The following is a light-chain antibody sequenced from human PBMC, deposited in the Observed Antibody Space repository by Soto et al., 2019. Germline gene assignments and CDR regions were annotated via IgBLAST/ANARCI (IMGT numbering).Light chain of an antibody. CDR1: QRIDRF. CDR3: QPYFNVPHT. J-gene: IGKJ2*01. Sequence: DIQITQSPSPLSAPLGDRVTITCRASQRIDRFLAWYQQRPGEAPQLLIYDASRRPTGVPSRFSASGSETEFTLTITNLQPDDSATYFCQPYFNVPHTFGPGTRLEIK. V-gene: IGKV1-5*01. CDR2: DAS.